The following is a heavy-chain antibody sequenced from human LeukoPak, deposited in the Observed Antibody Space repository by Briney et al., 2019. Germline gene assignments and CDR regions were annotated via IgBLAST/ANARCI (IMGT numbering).Heavy chain of an antibody. CDR1: GFRFNNYA. CDR3: AREVYSYALDALDL. CDR2: ISMDGIQE. Sequence: GGSRRLSCAASGFRFNNYAMHWVRQPPGTGLEWVAVISMDGIQEYYADSVKGRFSISRDNSKNTLYLQMDSLRSEDTAVYYCAREVYSYALDALDLWGQGTMVTVSS. J-gene: IGHJ3*01. D-gene: IGHD5-18*01. V-gene: IGHV3-30*04.